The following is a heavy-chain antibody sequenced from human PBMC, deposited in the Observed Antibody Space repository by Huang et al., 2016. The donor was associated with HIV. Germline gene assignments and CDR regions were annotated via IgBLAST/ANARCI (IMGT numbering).Heavy chain of an antibody. Sequence: QVQLQESGRGLVKPSETLSLTGTVSGGSISSSFYYWGWIRQSPGKGLEWIGSMYYSGSTYYNPSLKRRVTISADTSNSQVSLKLTAVTAADSAVYYCVRHRPNYDFWSGYYPYFDDWGQGTLVTVSS. CDR1: GGSISSSFYY. J-gene: IGHJ4*02. V-gene: IGHV4-39*01. CDR3: VRHRPNYDFWSGYYPYFDD. D-gene: IGHD3-3*01. CDR2: MYYSGST.